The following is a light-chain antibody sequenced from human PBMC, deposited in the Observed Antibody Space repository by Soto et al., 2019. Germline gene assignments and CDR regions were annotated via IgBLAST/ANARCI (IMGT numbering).Light chain of an antibody. CDR2: KAS. Sequence: IRLTQSPCTLSVSVGDRVTITCRASQTFXSWFAWYQQKPGKAPTILTAKASTLRTGGPSRFSGSGSGTEFTLTISSRQPDDFATDYCQHYKSNSDAFGQGTKVDIK. CDR1: QTFXSW. CDR3: QHYKSNSDA. J-gene: IGKJ1*01. V-gene: IGKV1-5*03.